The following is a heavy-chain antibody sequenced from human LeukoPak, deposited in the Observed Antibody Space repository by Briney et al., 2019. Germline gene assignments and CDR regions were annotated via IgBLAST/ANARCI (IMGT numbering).Heavy chain of an antibody. D-gene: IGHD3-22*01. Sequence: GGSLRLSCAASGFTSSTYGMHWVRQAPGKGLEWVAFIRYDGNNKYYADSVKGRFTISRGKSKNTLYLQMNSLRAEDTAVYYCAKAQKGEYYHSRGYFSAYFSYYYMDVWGKGTTVTISS. J-gene: IGHJ6*03. CDR1: GFTSSTYG. V-gene: IGHV3-30*02. CDR2: IRYDGNNK. CDR3: AKAQKGEYYHSRGYFSAYFSYYYMDV.